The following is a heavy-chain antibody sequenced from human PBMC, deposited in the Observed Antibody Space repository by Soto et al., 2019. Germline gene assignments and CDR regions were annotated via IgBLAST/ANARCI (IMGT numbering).Heavy chain of an antibody. Sequence: GASVKVSCKASGYTFTSYGISWVRQAPGQGLEWMGWISAYNGNTNYAQKLQGRVTMTTDTSTSTAYMELRSLRSDGTAVYYCARVLLGYGRITIFGVVTGAFDIWGQGTMVTVSS. D-gene: IGHD3-3*01. CDR2: ISAYNGNT. V-gene: IGHV1-18*01. CDR1: GYTFTSYG. CDR3: ARVLLGYGRITIFGVVTGAFDI. J-gene: IGHJ3*02.